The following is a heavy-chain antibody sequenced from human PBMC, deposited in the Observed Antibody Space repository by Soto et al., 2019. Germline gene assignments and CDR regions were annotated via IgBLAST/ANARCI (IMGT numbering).Heavy chain of an antibody. Sequence: EAQLVQSGGGLVQPGGSMRLSCEASGFTFSNYWMHWVRQAPGKGLVWVSAISGSGGSTYYADSVKGRFTISRDNSKNTLYLQMNSLRAEDTAVYYCAKDVRSSGWYLGFDYWGQGTLVTVSS. D-gene: IGHD6-19*01. J-gene: IGHJ4*02. CDR3: AKDVRSSGWYLGFDY. CDR2: ISGSGGST. CDR1: GFTFSNYW. V-gene: IGHV3-23*04.